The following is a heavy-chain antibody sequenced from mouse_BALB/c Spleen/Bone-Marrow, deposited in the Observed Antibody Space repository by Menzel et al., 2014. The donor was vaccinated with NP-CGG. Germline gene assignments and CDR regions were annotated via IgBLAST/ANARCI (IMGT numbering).Heavy chain of an antibody. Sequence: EVQGVESGGGLVKPGGSLKLSCAASGFTFSSYAMSWVRQSPEKRLEWVAEISSGGSYTYYPDTVTGRFTISRDNAKNTLYLEMSSLRSEDTATYYCASKTGTGYWYFDVWGAGTTVTVSS. CDR2: ISSGGSYT. CDR1: GFTFSSYA. V-gene: IGHV5-9-4*01. D-gene: IGHD4-1*01. CDR3: ASKTGTGYWYFDV. J-gene: IGHJ1*01.